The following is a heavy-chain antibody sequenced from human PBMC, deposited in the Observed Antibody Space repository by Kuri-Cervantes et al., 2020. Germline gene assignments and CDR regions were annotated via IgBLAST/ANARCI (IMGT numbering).Heavy chain of an antibody. V-gene: IGHV3-7*04. J-gene: IGHJ4*02. Sequence: LSLTCAASRFTFSRYWMSWVRQAPGKGLEWVANINQDESQRYYVDSVKGRFTISRDNDKNSLYLQMNSLRAEDTAVYYCAKADSGRGGEADWGQGTLVTVSS. D-gene: IGHD3-10*01. CDR3: AKADSGRGGEAD. CDR1: RFTFSRYW. CDR2: INQDESQR.